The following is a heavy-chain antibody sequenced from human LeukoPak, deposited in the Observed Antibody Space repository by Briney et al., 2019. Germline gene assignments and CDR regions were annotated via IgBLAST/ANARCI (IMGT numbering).Heavy chain of an antibody. D-gene: IGHD3-10*01. V-gene: IGHV4-39*01. CDR3: ASTPYYGSRGSGSISL. J-gene: IGHJ4*02. CDR1: GGSISSSTYI. CDR2: VYYSGHT. Sequence: PSETLSLTCTVSGGSISSSTYIWGWIRQPPGKGLEWIASVYYSGHTYFNPSLKSRVTISIDTSKNQFSLNVRSVTAADTAVFYCASTPYYGSRGSGSISLWGQGTPVTVSS.